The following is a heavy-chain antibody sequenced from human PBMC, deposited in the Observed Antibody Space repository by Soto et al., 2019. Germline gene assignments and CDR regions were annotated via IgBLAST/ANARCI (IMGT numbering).Heavy chain of an antibody. CDR2: ISAYNGNT. CDR1: GYTFTSYG. D-gene: IGHD2-2*02. Sequence: ASVKVSCKASGYTFTSYGISWVRQAPGQGLEWMGWISAYNGNTNYAQKLQGRVTMTTDTSTSTAYMELRSLRSDDTAVYYCARDRHCSSNSCYRDYYYYGMDVWGQGTTVTVSS. J-gene: IGHJ6*02. CDR3: ARDRHCSSNSCYRDYYYYGMDV. V-gene: IGHV1-18*01.